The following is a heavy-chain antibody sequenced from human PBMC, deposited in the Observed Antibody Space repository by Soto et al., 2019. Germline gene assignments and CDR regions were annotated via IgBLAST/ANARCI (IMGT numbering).Heavy chain of an antibody. J-gene: IGHJ6*02. CDR3: AKATNFGVGPDYYYYYGMDV. Sequence: GGSLRLSCAGSGFTFSSYAMSWVRQAPGKGLEWVSTVIGFGGSASYADSVKGRFTIPGDKSKSTLYLQMNSLRGEDTAVYYCAKATNFGVGPDYYYYYGMDVWGQGTTVTVSS. D-gene: IGHD3-3*01. V-gene: IGHV3-23*01. CDR2: VIGFGGSA. CDR1: GFTFSSYA.